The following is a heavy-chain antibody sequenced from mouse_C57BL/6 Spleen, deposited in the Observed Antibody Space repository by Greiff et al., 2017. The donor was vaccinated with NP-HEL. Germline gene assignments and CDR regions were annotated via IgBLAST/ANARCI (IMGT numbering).Heavy chain of an antibody. J-gene: IGHJ1*03. V-gene: IGHV1-5*01. D-gene: IGHD1-1*01. CDR3: TREGLYYGSSYWYFDV. CDR1: GYTFTSYW. Sequence: VQLQQSGTVLARPGASVKMSCKTSGYTFTSYWMHWVKQRPGQGLEWIGAIYPGNSDTSYNQKFKGKAKLTAVTSASTAYMELSSLTNEDSAVYYCTREGLYYGSSYWYFDVWGTGTTVTVSS. CDR2: IYPGNSDT.